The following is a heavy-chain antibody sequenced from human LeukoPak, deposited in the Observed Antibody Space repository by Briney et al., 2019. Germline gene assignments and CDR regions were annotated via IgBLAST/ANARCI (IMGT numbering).Heavy chain of an antibody. CDR2: ISYDGSNK. D-gene: IGHD2-15*01. CDR3: ARDDATQGCFDY. V-gene: IGHV3-30-3*01. CDR1: GFTFSSYA. J-gene: IGHJ4*02. Sequence: GGSLRLSCAASGFTFSSYAMHWVRQAPGKGLEWVAVISYDGSNKYYADSVKGRFTISRDNSKNTLYLQMNSLRAEDTAVYYCARDDATQGCFDYWGQGTLVTVSS.